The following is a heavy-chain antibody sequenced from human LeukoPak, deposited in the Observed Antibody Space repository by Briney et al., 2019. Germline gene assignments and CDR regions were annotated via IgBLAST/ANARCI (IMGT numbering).Heavy chain of an antibody. J-gene: IGHJ6*03. Sequence: GGSLRLSCAASGFTFSSYWMSWVRQAPGKGLEWVANIKQDGSEKYYVDSVKGRFTISRDNAKNSLYLQMNSLRAEDTAVYYCARYTVDTAMVKDYYYYMDVWGKGTTVTISS. CDR2: IKQDGSEK. CDR3: ARYTVDTAMVKDYYYYMDV. CDR1: GFTFSSYW. V-gene: IGHV3-7*01. D-gene: IGHD5-18*01.